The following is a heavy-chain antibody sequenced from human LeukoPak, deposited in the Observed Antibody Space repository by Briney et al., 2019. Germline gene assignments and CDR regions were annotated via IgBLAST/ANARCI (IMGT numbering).Heavy chain of an antibody. D-gene: IGHD2-21*01. Sequence: PGGSLRLSCAASGFTVSSNYVSWVRQAPGKGLEWVSVIYSGGSTYYADSVKGRFTISRDNSKNTLYLQMNSLRAEDTAVYYCARGLFRGAFDIWGQGTMVTVSS. V-gene: IGHV3-53*01. J-gene: IGHJ3*02. CDR1: GFTVSSNY. CDR3: ARGLFRGAFDI. CDR2: IYSGGST.